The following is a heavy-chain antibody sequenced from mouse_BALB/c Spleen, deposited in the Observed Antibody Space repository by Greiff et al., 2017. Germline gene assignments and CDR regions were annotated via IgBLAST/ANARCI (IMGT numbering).Heavy chain of an antibody. CDR1: GFNIKDTY. CDR2: IDPANGNT. CDR3: ARYTTAAYFDV. D-gene: IGHD1-2*01. Sequence: VQLQQSGAELVKPGASVKLSCTASGFNIKDTYMHWVKQRPEQGLEWIGRIDPANGNTKYDPKFQGKATVTADTSSNTAYLQLSSLTSEDTAVYYCARYTTAAYFDVWGAGTTVTVSS. V-gene: IGHV14-3*02. J-gene: IGHJ1*01.